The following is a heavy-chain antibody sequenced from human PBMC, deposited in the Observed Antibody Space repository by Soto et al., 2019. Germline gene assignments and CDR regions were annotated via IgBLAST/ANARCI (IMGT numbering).Heavy chain of an antibody. D-gene: IGHD3-10*01. Sequence: PSETLSLTCAVYGGSFSGYYWSWIRQPPGKGLEWIGEINHSGSTNYNPSLKSRVTISVDTSKNQFSLKLSSVTAADTAVYYCARGRSVGYYGSGRFYYGMDVWGQGTTVTVS. CDR1: GGSFSGYY. V-gene: IGHV4-34*01. CDR2: INHSGST. CDR3: ARGRSVGYYGSGRFYYGMDV. J-gene: IGHJ6*02.